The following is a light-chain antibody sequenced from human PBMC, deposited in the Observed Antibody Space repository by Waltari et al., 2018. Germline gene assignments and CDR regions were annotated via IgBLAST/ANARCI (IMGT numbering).Light chain of an antibody. CDR3: QKYDRLPAT. J-gene: IGKJ1*01. CDR1: QSVGRY. Sequence: EVVLTQSPGTLSLSPGERATLYCRASQSVGRYLAWYQQKPGRVPRLLIYGASSRATGIPDRFSGVGSGTDFSLTISRLEAEDFAVYYCQKYDRLPATFGQGTKVEIK. CDR2: GAS. V-gene: IGKV3-20*01.